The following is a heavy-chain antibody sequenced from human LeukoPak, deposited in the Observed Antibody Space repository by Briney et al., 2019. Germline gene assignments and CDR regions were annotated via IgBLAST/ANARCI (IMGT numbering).Heavy chain of an antibody. V-gene: IGHV4-59*01. CDR2: IYYSGST. D-gene: IGHD3-3*01. Sequence: SGTLSLTCTVSGGSISSYYWSWIRQPPGKGLEWIGYIYYSGSTNYNPSLKSRVTISVDTSKNQFSLKLSSVTAADTAVYYCARAHFGVLDMDAFDIWGQGTMVTVSS. J-gene: IGHJ3*02. CDR1: GGSISSYY. CDR3: ARAHFGVLDMDAFDI.